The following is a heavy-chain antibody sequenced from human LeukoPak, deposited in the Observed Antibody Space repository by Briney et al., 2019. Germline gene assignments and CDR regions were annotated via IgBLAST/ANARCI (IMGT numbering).Heavy chain of an antibody. D-gene: IGHD4-11*01. CDR2: IRYDGSNK. J-gene: IGHJ4*02. V-gene: IGHV3-30*02. Sequence: PGGSLRLSCAASGFTFSSYGMHWVRQAPGKGLEWVAFIRYDGSNKYYADSVKGRFTISRDNSKNTLYLQMNSLRAEDTAVYYCAKDHYSNYGYFDYWGQGTLVTVSS. CDR1: GFTFSSYG. CDR3: AKDHYSNYGYFDY.